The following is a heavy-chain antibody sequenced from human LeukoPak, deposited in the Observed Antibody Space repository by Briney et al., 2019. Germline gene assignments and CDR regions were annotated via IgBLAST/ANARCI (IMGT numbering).Heavy chain of an antibody. V-gene: IGHV4-34*01. D-gene: IGHD4-17*01. CDR2: INHSGST. CDR3: ARYPVTTLDP. CDR1: GGSFSDYY. J-gene: IGHJ5*02. Sequence: SETLSLTCAVYGGSFSDYYWSWIRQPPGKGLEWIGEINHSGSTNYNPSLKSRVTISVDTSKNQFSLKLSSVTAADTAVYYCARYPVTTLDPWGQGTLVTVSS.